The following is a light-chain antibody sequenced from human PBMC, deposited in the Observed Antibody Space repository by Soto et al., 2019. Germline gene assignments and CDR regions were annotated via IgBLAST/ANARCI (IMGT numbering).Light chain of an antibody. CDR3: QQYGSSGT. CDR1: QSVTNRY. Sequence: ESVLTPSPGTLSLSPGERATLSCRASQSVTNRYFAWYQQKPGQAPGLLIYGASNRATGIPDRFSGSGSGTDFTLTISRLEPEDFAVYYCQQYGSSGTFGQGTKV. CDR2: GAS. J-gene: IGKJ1*01. V-gene: IGKV3-20*01.